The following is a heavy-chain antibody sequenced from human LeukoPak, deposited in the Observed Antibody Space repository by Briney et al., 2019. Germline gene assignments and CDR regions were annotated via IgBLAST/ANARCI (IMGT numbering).Heavy chain of an antibody. CDR1: GFTLRSNS. CDR3: GRGGPPGYDPFDY. V-gene: IGHV3-53*01. D-gene: IGHD5-12*01. J-gene: IGHJ4*02. CDR2: INSGGGT. Sequence: GGSLRLSCAGSGFTLRSNSMSWVRQAPGKGLEWVSVINSGGGTYYADSVKGRFTISRDNSKNSVYLQMNSLRVEDTAAYYCGRGGPPGYDPFDYWGQGTLVTVSS.